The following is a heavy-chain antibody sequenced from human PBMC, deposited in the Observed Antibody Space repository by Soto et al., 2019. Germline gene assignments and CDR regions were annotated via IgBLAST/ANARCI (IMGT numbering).Heavy chain of an antibody. D-gene: IGHD5-18*01. Sequence: EVQLVESGGGLIPPGGSLRLSCAASGFLVNSAYMTWVRQAPGKGLEWLSMINSDGSTLYAESVKGRFTISRDNSKNRLDLQMNSLRAEDTARYCCARSGYSFAWGYWGQGTLVIVTS. CDR2: INSDGST. CDR1: GFLVNSAY. CDR3: ARSGYSFAWGY. V-gene: IGHV3-53*01. J-gene: IGHJ4*02.